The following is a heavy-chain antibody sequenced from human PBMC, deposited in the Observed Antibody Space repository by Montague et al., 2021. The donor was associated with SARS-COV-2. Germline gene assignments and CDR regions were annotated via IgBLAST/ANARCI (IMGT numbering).Heavy chain of an antibody. Sequence: SETLSLTCTVSGGSISSSSYYWGWIRQPPGKGLEWIGSIYYSGSTYYNPSLKSRVTISVDTSKNQFSLKLSSVTAADTAVYYCARNPADYYGSGSYPTWENWFDPCGQGTLVTVSS. CDR2: IYYSGST. V-gene: IGHV4-39*01. J-gene: IGHJ5*02. CDR1: GGSISSSSYY. CDR3: ARNPADYYGSGSYPTWENWFDP. D-gene: IGHD3-10*01.